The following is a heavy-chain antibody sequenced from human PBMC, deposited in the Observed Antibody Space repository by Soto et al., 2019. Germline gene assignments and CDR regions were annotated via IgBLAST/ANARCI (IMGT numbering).Heavy chain of an antibody. Sequence: ASVKVSCKASGYSFTAYHMHWVRQAPGLGLQWMGIINPNVGHSNTAQRFQGRVAMTWDTSTSTVYMELSSLTSDDTAVYYCARAPYSTSSFFFDRCGQVPPVTVS. J-gene: IGHJ4*02. CDR2: INPNVGHS. V-gene: IGHV1-46*01. CDR3: ARAPYSTSSFFFDR. D-gene: IGHD6-6*01. CDR1: GYSFTAYH.